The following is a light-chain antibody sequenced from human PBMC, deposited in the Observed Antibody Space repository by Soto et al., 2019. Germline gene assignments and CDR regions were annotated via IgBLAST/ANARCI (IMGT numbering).Light chain of an antibody. Sequence: EIVMTQSPATLSVSPGERATLSCRASQTVSSNLAWYQQKPGQAPRLLIHGASTRAAGIPARFSGSGSGTEFTLTISSLQSEDFAVYCCQQYNDWPPFTVGPGTRVDIK. CDR3: QQYNDWPPFT. CDR1: QTVSSN. J-gene: IGKJ3*01. V-gene: IGKV3-15*01. CDR2: GAS.